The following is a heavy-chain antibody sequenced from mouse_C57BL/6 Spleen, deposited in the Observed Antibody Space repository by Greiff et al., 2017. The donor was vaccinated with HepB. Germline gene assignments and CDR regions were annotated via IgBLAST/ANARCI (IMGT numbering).Heavy chain of an antibody. V-gene: IGHV5-4*01. CDR3: ARDRGGSYDWCFDV. Sequence: EVQGVESGGGLVKPGGSLKLSCEASGFTFSSYAMSWVRQTPEKRLEWVATISDGGSYTYYPDNVTGRFTMSRDNAKNDLYLQMSQLKSEDTAMYYWARDRGGSYDWCFDVWGTGTTVTVSS. CDR1: GFTFSSYA. CDR2: ISDGGSYT. J-gene: IGHJ1*03. D-gene: IGHD1-1*02.